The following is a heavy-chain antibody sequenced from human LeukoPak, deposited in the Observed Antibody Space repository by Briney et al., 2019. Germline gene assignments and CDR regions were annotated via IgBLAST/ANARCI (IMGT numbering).Heavy chain of an antibody. D-gene: IGHD2-2*01. CDR2: INWNGGST. Sequence: GGSLRLSCAASGFTFDDYGMSWVRQAPGKGLEWVSGINWNGGSTGYADSVKGRFTISGDNAKNSLYLQMNSLRAEDTALYYCARAPGYCSSTSCRYYYYYMDVWGKGTTVTVSS. CDR1: GFTFDDYG. V-gene: IGHV3-20*04. J-gene: IGHJ6*03. CDR3: ARAPGYCSSTSCRYYYYYMDV.